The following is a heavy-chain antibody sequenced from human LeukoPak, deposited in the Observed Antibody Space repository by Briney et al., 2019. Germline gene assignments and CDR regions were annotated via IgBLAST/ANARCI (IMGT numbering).Heavy chain of an antibody. Sequence: PSETLSLTCTVSGGSISSYYWSWIRQPPGKGLEWIGYIYYSGSTNYNPPLKSRVTIPVDTSKNQFSLKLSSVTAADTAVYYCARAEDIVATIFDYWGQGTLVTVSS. CDR2: IYYSGST. CDR3: ARAEDIVATIFDY. J-gene: IGHJ4*02. D-gene: IGHD5-12*01. V-gene: IGHV4-59*01. CDR1: GGSISSYY.